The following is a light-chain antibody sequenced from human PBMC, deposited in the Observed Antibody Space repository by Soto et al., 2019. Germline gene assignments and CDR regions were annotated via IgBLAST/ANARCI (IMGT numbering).Light chain of an antibody. CDR1: SSNIGAGYN. V-gene: IGLV1-40*01. J-gene: IGLJ1*01. CDR3: QSYDSSLGGYLV. Sequence: QLVLTQPPSVSGAPGQRVTISCTGSSSNIGAGYNVHWYQHLPGTAPKLLIYGNSNRLSGVPARFSGSKSGTSASLAITGLQTEDEADYYCQSYDSSLGGYLVFGTGTKVTVL. CDR2: GNS.